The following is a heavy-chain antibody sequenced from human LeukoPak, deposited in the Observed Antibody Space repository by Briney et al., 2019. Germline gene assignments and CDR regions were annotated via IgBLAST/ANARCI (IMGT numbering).Heavy chain of an antibody. Sequence: PGGSLRLSCAASGFTFSTWTMTWVRQAPGKGLEWVSAVSGSGGLTYYADSVKGRFTISRDNSKSTLYLQMNSLRAEDTAVYYCAKLVGDYGGYWGQGTLVTVSS. V-gene: IGHV3-23*01. J-gene: IGHJ4*02. CDR2: VSGSGGLT. CDR1: GFTFSTWT. CDR3: AKLVGDYGGY. D-gene: IGHD4-17*01.